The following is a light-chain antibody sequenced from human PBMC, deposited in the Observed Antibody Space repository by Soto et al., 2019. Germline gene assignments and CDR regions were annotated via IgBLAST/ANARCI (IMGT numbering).Light chain of an antibody. Sequence: EIVLTQSTATLSLSPGERATLSCRASQSVSATYLAWYQQKPAQPPRLLIYATSTRSTGIPDRFIGSGSGTDFTLTITRLEPEDFALYYCQQYGTSPWTFGQGTKVDIK. J-gene: IGKJ1*01. CDR2: ATS. V-gene: IGKV3-20*01. CDR1: QSVSATY. CDR3: QQYGTSPWT.